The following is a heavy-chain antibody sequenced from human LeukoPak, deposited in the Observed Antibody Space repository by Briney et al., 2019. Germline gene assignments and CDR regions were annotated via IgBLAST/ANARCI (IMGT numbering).Heavy chain of an antibody. CDR1: GYTFSTYG. V-gene: IGHV1-18*01. D-gene: IGHD4-11*01. CDR2: ISPYNGNT. Sequence: RASVKVSCKASGYTFSTYGISWVRQAPGQGLEWMGWISPYNGNTNYAQALQGRVTMTTDTSTTTAYMELRSLRSDDTAVYYCARLVTTVTTGADYWGQGTLVTVSS. CDR3: ARLVTTVTTGADY. J-gene: IGHJ4*02.